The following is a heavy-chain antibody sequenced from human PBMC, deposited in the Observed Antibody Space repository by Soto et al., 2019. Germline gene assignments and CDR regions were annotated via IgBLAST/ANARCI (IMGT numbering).Heavy chain of an antibody. CDR2: IIPIFGTA. Sequence: QVQLVQSGAEVKKPGSSVKVSCKASGGTFSSYAISWVRQAPGEGLEWMGGIIPIFGTANYAQKFQGRVTITADESTSTAYMELSSLRSEDTAVYYCARERGGYCSSTSCPFDYWGQGTLVTVSS. CDR1: GGTFSSYA. V-gene: IGHV1-69*01. CDR3: ARERGGYCSSTSCPFDY. D-gene: IGHD2-2*01. J-gene: IGHJ4*02.